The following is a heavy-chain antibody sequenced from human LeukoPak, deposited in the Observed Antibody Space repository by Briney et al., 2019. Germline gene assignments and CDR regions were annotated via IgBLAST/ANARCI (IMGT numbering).Heavy chain of an antibody. J-gene: IGHJ4*02. CDR3: ARDSSGYLDY. CDR2: ISAYNGNT. D-gene: IGHD3-22*01. V-gene: IGHV1-18*04. Sequence: ASVKVSCKASGYTFTGYYMHWVRQAPGQGLEWMGWISAYNGNTNYAQKLQGRVTMTTDTSTSTAYMELRSLRSDDTAVYYCARDSSGYLDYWGQGTLVTVSS. CDR1: GYTFTGYY.